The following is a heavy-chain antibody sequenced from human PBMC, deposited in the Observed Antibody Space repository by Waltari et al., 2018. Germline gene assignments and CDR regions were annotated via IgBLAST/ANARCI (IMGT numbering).Heavy chain of an antibody. CDR2: IYYSGDT. D-gene: IGHD6-13*01. J-gene: IGHJ1*01. V-gene: IGHV4-39*01. CDR1: GASISSSSYY. Sequence: QLQLQESGPGLVKPSETLSLTCTVSGASISSSSYYWGWIRQPPGKGLEWIGSIYYSGDTYYNPSLKSRVTISVDTSKNQFSLKLSSVTAADTAVYYCARPGDSSSWGDFQHWGQGTLVSVSS. CDR3: ARPGDSSSWGDFQH.